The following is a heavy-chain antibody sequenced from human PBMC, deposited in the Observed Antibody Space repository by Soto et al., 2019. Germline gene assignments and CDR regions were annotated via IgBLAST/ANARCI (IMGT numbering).Heavy chain of an antibody. V-gene: IGHV3-7*01. D-gene: IGHD2-2*01. J-gene: IGHJ6*03. CDR2: IKQDGSEK. Sequence: GGSLRLSCAASGFTFRSYWMSWVRQAPGKGLEWVANIKQDGSEKYYVDSVKGRFTISRDNAKSSLYLQMNSLRAEDTALYYCARDLGYQLLAGYFYYMDVWGKGTTVTVSS. CDR3: ARDLGYQLLAGYFYYMDV. CDR1: GFTFRSYW.